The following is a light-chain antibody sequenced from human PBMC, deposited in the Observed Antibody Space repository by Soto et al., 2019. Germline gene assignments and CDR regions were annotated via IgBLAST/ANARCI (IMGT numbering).Light chain of an antibody. CDR1: SSDIGAYNY. CDR2: EVT. CDR3: SSYGGNNNYVI. V-gene: IGLV2-8*01. J-gene: IGLJ2*01. Sequence: QSALTQPPSASGSPGQSVTISCSGTSSDIGAYNYVSWYQQHPGKAPKLLISEVTKRPSGVPDRFSGSKSGNTASLTVSGLQGDDEADYYCSSYGGNNNYVIFDGGTKVTVL.